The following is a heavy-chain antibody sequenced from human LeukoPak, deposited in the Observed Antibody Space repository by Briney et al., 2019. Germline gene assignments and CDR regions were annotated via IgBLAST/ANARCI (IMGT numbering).Heavy chain of an antibody. CDR3: ARDESPVLVEGALDY. CDR1: GFTFSSYS. J-gene: IGHJ4*02. Sequence: GGSLRLSCAASGFTFSSYSMTWVRQAPGKGLEWVSSISSSSSYIYYADSVKGRFTISRDNAKNSLYLQMNSLRAEDTAVYYCARDESPVLVEGALDYWGQGTLVTVPS. V-gene: IGHV3-21*01. CDR2: ISSSSSYI. D-gene: IGHD2-15*01.